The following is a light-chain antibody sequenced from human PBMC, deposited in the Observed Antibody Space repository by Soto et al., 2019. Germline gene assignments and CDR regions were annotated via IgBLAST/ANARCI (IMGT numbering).Light chain of an antibody. Sequence: QSALTQPASVSGSPVQSITISCTGTSSDVDDSNYVSWYQQHPGKAPKLMVYEVSTRPSGVSNRFSGSKSGNTASLTISGLQAEDEADYYVSSYTSISTPYVFGTGTKLTVL. CDR1: SSDVDDSNY. CDR2: EVS. J-gene: IGLJ1*01. CDR3: SSYTSISTPYV. V-gene: IGLV2-14*01.